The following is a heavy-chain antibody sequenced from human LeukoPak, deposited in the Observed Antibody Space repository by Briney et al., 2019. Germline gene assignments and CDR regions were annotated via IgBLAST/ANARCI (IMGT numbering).Heavy chain of an antibody. CDR3: ARNGGNSDFDY. CDR1: GGSISSSSSNC. Sequence: SETLSLTCAVSGGSISSSSSNCWTWVRQPPGKGLEWIGEIYHSGATNYNPSLKSRVTMLLDRSKNQFSLKLNSVTAADTAVYYCARNGGNSDFDYWGQGTLVTVSS. D-gene: IGHD4-23*01. J-gene: IGHJ4*02. V-gene: IGHV4-4*02. CDR2: IYHSGAT.